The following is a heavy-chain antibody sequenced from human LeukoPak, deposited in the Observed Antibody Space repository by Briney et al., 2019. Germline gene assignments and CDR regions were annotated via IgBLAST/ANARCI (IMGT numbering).Heavy chain of an antibody. CDR2: IYYSGST. D-gene: IGHD5-24*01. CDR1: GGSISSGGYY. Sequence: PSETLSLTCTVSGGSISSGGYYWSWIRQHPGKGLEWIGYIYYSGSTYYNPSLKSRVTISVDTSKNQFSLKLSSVTAADTAVYYCARGRDGDGYIPFDYWGQGTLVTVSS. CDR3: ARGRDGDGYIPFDY. V-gene: IGHV4-31*03. J-gene: IGHJ4*02.